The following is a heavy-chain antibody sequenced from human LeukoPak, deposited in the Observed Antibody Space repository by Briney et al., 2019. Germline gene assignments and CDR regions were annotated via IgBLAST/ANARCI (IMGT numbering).Heavy chain of an antibody. V-gene: IGHV4-61*01. J-gene: IGHJ6*04. D-gene: IGHD2-15*01. CDR3: ARGSDIRYYGMDV. Sequence: PSETLSLTCTVSGGSVSSGSYYWSWIRQPPGKGLEWIGEINHSGSTNYNPSLKSRVTISVDTSKNQFSLKLSSVTAADTAVYYCARGSDIRYYGMDVWGKGTTVTVSS. CDR1: GGSVSSGSYY. CDR2: INHSGST.